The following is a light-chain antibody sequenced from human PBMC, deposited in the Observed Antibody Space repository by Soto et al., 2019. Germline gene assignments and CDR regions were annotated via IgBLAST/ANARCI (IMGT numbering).Light chain of an antibody. CDR3: CSYAGSSTYV. CDR1: SSNIGAGFD. J-gene: IGLJ1*01. CDR2: EGS. Sequence: QSVLTQPPSVSGAPGQRVTISCTGSSSNIGAGFDVHWYQQLPGTAPKLMIYEGSKRPSGVSNRFSGSKSGNTASLTISGLQAEDEADYYCCSYAGSSTYVFGTGTKLTVL. V-gene: IGLV1-40*01.